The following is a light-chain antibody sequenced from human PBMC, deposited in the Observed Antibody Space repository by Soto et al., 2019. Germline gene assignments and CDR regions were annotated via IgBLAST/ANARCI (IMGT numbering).Light chain of an antibody. CDR1: QSVNIY. Sequence: EIVMTQSPATLSVSPGERATLSCRASQSVNIYLAWYQQKPGQAPRLLIFGASYRATGIPARFSGSGSGTEFNLTISSLQSEDLAVYFCQQYDEWLRLTFGGGTKVEIK. V-gene: IGKV3D-15*01. CDR3: QQYDEWLRLT. J-gene: IGKJ4*01. CDR2: GAS.